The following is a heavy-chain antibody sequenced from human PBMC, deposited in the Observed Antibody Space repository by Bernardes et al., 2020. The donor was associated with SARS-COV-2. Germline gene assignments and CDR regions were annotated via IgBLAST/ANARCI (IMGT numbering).Heavy chain of an antibody. CDR3: ARGVPPQYYDSSPFDY. J-gene: IGHJ4*02. Sequence: SETLSLTCAVYGGSFSGYYWTWIRQPPGKGLEWIAEIDHSGSTKYNPSLKSRVTISVDTSKNQFSLRLSSVTAADTAVYYCARGVPPQYYDSSPFDYWGQGTLITVSS. V-gene: IGHV4-34*01. D-gene: IGHD3-22*01. CDR1: GGSFSGYY. CDR2: IDHSGST.